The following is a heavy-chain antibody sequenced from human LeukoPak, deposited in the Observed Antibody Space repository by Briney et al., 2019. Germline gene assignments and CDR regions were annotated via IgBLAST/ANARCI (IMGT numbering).Heavy chain of an antibody. D-gene: IGHD2-15*01. CDR3: AKNGDRGAYCSGGSCYPYYYYNMDV. J-gene: IGHJ6*03. CDR2: ISGRGAGT. V-gene: IGHV3-23*01. Sequence: GGSLRLSCAASGFTFSSYGMSWVRQAPGKGLEWVSGISGRGAGTYYADSVKGRFTISRDNSKNTLYLQMNSLRAEDTAIYYCAKNGDRGAYCSGGSCYPYYYYNMDVWGKGTTVTISS. CDR1: GFTFSSYG.